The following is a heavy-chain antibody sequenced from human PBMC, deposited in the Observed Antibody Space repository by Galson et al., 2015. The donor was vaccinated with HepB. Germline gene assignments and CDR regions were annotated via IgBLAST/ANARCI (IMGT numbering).Heavy chain of an antibody. CDR1: GFTFSSYG. Sequence: SLRLSCAASGFTFSSYGMHWVRQAPGKGLEWVAVIWYDGSNKYYADSVKGRFTISRDNSKNTLYLEMNSLRAEDTAVYYCARAYSGTFYGMDVWGQGTTVTVSS. CDR2: IWYDGSNK. V-gene: IGHV3-33*08. CDR3: ARAYSGTFYGMDV. J-gene: IGHJ6*02. D-gene: IGHD1-26*01.